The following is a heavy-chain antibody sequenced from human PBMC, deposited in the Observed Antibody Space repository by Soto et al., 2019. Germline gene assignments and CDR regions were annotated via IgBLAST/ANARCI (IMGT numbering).Heavy chain of an antibody. V-gene: IGHV1-18*01. CDR3: ARSYRGIAAAGTFDY. CDR2: ISAYNGNT. Sequence: ASVKVSCKASGYTFTSYGISWVRQAPGQGLEWMGWISAYNGNTNYAQKLQGRATMTTDTSTSTAYMELRSLRSDDTAVYYCARSYRGIAAAGTFDYWGQGTLVTVSS. J-gene: IGHJ4*02. D-gene: IGHD6-13*01. CDR1: GYTFTSYG.